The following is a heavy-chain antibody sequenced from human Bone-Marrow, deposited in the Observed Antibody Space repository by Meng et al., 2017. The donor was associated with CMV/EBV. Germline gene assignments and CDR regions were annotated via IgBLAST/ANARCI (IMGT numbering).Heavy chain of an antibody. CDR1: GGSMSSSNYY. CDR2: IYYTGAT. J-gene: IGHJ4*02. Sequence: GGSMSSSNYYWGWIRQPPGKGLEWIGTIYYTGATQYNPSLQSRVTMSVDTSKNQFSLRLTSVTAADTAVYYCAKEGRFSGTYPGHYWGQGTLVTVSS. D-gene: IGHD1-26*01. V-gene: IGHV4-39*07. CDR3: AKEGRFSGTYPGHY.